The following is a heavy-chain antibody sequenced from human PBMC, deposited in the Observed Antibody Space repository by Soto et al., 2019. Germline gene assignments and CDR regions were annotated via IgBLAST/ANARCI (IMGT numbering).Heavy chain of an antibody. J-gene: IGHJ5*02. CDR3: ARHPFYCSGGSCEGFRHNWFDP. Sequence: NPSETLSLTCTVSGGSISSSSYYWGWIRQPPGKGLEWIGSIYYSGSTYYNPSLKSRVTISVDTSKNQFSLKLSSVTAADTAVYYCARHPFYCSGGSCEGFRHNWFDPWGQGTLVTVSS. CDR2: IYYSGST. V-gene: IGHV4-39*01. CDR1: GGSISSSSYY. D-gene: IGHD2-15*01.